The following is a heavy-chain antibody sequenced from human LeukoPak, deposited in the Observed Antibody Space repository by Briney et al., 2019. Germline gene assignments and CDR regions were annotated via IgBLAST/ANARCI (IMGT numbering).Heavy chain of an antibody. Sequence: GGSLRLSCAGSGFSFGSYAMSWVRQAPGKGLEWISTISGRGDSTYDAASAQGRCSISKDNAKNSQYLQMNSLRAEDTAVYYCVSSQSETGDVGYWGQGTLVTVSS. CDR3: VSSQSETGDVGY. CDR2: ISGRGDST. CDR1: GFSFGSYA. D-gene: IGHD2-21*02. J-gene: IGHJ4*02. V-gene: IGHV3-23*01.